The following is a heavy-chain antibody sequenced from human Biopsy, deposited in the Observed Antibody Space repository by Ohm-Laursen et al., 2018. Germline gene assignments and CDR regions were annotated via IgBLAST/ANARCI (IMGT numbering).Heavy chain of an antibody. V-gene: IGHV4-4*09. Sequence: SQTLSLTCTVSGVSITAYYWSWIRQPPGKGLECIGNIHHSGSTNYNPSLKSRLTISVDTSKNQFPLKLSSVTAADPAVYYWARMDCSGGSCHYYSYGMDVWGQGTTVTVSS. CDR1: GVSITAYY. CDR2: IHHSGST. D-gene: IGHD2-15*01. J-gene: IGHJ6*02. CDR3: ARMDCSGGSCHYYSYGMDV.